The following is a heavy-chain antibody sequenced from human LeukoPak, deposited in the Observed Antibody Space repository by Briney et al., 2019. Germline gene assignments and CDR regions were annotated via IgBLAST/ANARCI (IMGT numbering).Heavy chain of an antibody. CDR2: IYYSGST. Sequence: PSETLSLTCTVSGGSISSGGYYWSWIRQPPGKGLEWIGYIYYSGSTNYNPSLKSRVTISVDTSKNQFSLKLSSVTAADTAVYYCARNPYDFWSVYDYWGQGTLVTVSS. V-gene: IGHV4-61*08. D-gene: IGHD3-3*01. CDR3: ARNPYDFWSVYDY. J-gene: IGHJ4*02. CDR1: GGSISSGGYY.